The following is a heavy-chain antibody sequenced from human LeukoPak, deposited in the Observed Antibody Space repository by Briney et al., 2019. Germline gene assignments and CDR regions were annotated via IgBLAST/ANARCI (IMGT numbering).Heavy chain of an antibody. CDR2: IYTSGST. CDR1: GGSISSYY. Sequence: SETQSLTCTVSGGSISSYYWSWIRQPPGKGLEWIGYIYTSGSTNYNPSLKSRVTISVDTSKNQFSLKLSSVTAADTAVYYCARMRVFYYYMDVWGKGTTVTVSS. J-gene: IGHJ6*03. V-gene: IGHV4-4*09. CDR3: ARMRVFYYYMDV.